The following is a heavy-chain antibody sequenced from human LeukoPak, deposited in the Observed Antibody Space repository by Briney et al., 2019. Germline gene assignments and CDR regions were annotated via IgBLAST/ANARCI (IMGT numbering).Heavy chain of an antibody. D-gene: IGHD1-14*01. Sequence: GGSLRLSCVVSGFSFSSYGMNWVRQAPGKGLEWLSIISGNGSSTFYADSVKGRFTISRDNSKNTLYLQLNSLRAEDTAVYFCAKFRKPMALLDAFDMWGQGTMVTVSS. CDR2: ISGNGSST. CDR3: AKFRKPMALLDAFDM. V-gene: IGHV3-23*01. J-gene: IGHJ3*02. CDR1: GFSFSSYG.